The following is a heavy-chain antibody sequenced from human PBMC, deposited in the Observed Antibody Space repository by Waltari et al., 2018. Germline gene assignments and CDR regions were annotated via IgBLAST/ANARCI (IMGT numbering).Heavy chain of an antibody. Sequence: QLQLQESGPGLVKPSETLSLTCTVSGGSISSSSYYWGWIRQPPGKGLEWIGSIYYSGRTYYNPSLKSRVTISVDTSKNQFSLKLSSVTAADTAVYYCARGLLLPAVEFDYWGQGTLVTVSS. CDR1: GGSISSSSYY. CDR3: ARGLLLPAVEFDY. J-gene: IGHJ4*02. D-gene: IGHD1-1*01. V-gene: IGHV4-39*07. CDR2: IYYSGRT.